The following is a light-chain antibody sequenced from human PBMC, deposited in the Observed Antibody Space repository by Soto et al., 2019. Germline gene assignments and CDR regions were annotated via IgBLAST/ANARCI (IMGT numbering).Light chain of an antibody. V-gene: IGKV3-15*01. CDR1: QSISDT. Sequence: EIELTQSPGTLSVSPGEGATLSCRASQSISDTLAWHQQTPGQATRLLIYGASRRATGFPARFSGSGSGTDFTLTISRLQSEDFAVYYCQQYDNSPWTFGQGTKVDIK. J-gene: IGKJ1*01. CDR3: QQYDNSPWT. CDR2: GAS.